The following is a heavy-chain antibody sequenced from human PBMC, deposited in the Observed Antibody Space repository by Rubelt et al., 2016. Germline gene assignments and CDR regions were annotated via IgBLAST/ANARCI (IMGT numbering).Heavy chain of an antibody. J-gene: IGHJ6*02. Sequence: AGRSLRLSCAASGFTFSSYGMHWVRQAPGKGLEWVAVISYDGSNKYYADSVKGRLTISRDNSKNTLYLQMNSLRAEDTAVYYCARGSRVSSGGRGMDVWGQGTTVIVSS. CDR3: ARGSRVSSGGRGMDV. CDR1: GFTFSSYG. CDR2: ISYDGSNK. D-gene: IGHD6-25*01. V-gene: IGHV3-30*03.